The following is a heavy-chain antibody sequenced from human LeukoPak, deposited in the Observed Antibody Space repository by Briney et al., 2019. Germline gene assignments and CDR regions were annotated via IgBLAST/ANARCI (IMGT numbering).Heavy chain of an antibody. CDR3: TTEHYGDYYYYMDV. CDR2: IRSKAYGGTT. D-gene: IGHD4-17*01. Sequence: GGSLRLSCTASGFTFGDYAMSWVRQAPGKGLEWVGFIRSKAYGGTTEYAASVKGRFTISRDDSKSIAYLQMNSLKTEDTAVYYCTTEHYGDYYYYMDVWGKGTTVTISS. CDR1: GFTFGDYA. J-gene: IGHJ6*03. V-gene: IGHV3-49*04.